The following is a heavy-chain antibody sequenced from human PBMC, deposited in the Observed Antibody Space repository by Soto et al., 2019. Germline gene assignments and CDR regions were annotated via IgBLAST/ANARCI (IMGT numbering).Heavy chain of an antibody. CDR3: AKDYGSGSYYNH. V-gene: IGHV3-23*01. CDR2: ISGGGDNT. J-gene: IGHJ5*02. Sequence: GGSLRLSCAASAFIFRNYAMNWVRQAPGKGLEWVSSISGGGDNTFYADSVKGRFTISRDNSKNTLYLQMNSLRAEDTAVYYCAKDYGSGSYYNHWGQGTLVTVSS. CDR1: AFIFRNYA. D-gene: IGHD3-10*01.